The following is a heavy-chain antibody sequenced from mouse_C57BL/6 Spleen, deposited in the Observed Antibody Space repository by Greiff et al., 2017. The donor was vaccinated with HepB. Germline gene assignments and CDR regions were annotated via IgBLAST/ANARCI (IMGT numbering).Heavy chain of an antibody. CDR2: IYPSDSET. J-gene: IGHJ3*01. CDR3: ALDSSGTFAY. CDR1: GYTFTSYW. Sequence: QVQLQQPGAELVRPGSSVKLSCKASGYTFTSYWMDWVKQRPVQGLEWIGNIYPSDSETHYNQKFKDKATLTVDKSSSTAYMQLSSLTSEDSAVYYCALDSSGTFAYWGQGTLVTVSA. V-gene: IGHV1-61*01. D-gene: IGHD3-2*02.